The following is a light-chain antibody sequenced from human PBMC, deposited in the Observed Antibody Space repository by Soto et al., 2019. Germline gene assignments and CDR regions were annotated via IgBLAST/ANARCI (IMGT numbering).Light chain of an antibody. CDR3: STYTSSSTRV. CDR2: EVS. Sequence: QSALTQPASVSGSPGQSITISCTGTSSDVGGYNYVSWYQQHPGKAPKLMIYEVSNRPLRVSNRFSGSKSGNTASLTISGLQAEDEADYYCSTYTSSSTRVFGGGTKLTVL. CDR1: SSDVGGYNY. V-gene: IGLV2-14*01. J-gene: IGLJ3*02.